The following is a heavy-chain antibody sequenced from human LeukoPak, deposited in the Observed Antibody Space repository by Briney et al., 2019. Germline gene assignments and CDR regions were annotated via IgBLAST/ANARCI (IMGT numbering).Heavy chain of an antibody. CDR1: GSSFTGYY. CDR2: RNHRGSS. J-gene: IGHJ4*02. Sequence: SETLSLTCSVHGSSFTGYYWSWIRQPPGKGLEWIGERNHRGSSYFNPSFESRVAISLDMSRKQFSLKLTSVTAADTAFYYCARGSGSYSGAADYWGQGTLVTVSS. CDR3: ARGSGSYSGAADY. V-gene: IGHV4-34*01. D-gene: IGHD6-19*01.